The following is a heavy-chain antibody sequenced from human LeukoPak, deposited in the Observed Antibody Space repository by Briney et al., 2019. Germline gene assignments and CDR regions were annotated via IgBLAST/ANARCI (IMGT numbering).Heavy chain of an antibody. Sequence: GGSLRLSCAASGFTFSDYYMSWIRPAPGKGRQGVSYISSSGSTIYYADSVKGRFTISRDNAKNSLYLQMNSLRAEDTAVYYCARDPPPPDYWGQGTLVTVSS. J-gene: IGHJ4*02. CDR3: ARDPPPPDY. V-gene: IGHV3-11*01. CDR2: ISSSGSTI. CDR1: GFTFSDYY.